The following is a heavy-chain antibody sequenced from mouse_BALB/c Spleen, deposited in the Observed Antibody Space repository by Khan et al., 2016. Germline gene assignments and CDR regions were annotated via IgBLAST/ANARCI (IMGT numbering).Heavy chain of an antibody. CDR1: GFDFSRYW. Sequence: EAKLLESGGGLVQPGGSLKLSCAASGFDFSRYWMSWVRQAPGKGLEWIGEINPDSRSINYTPSLKDKFILSRDNAKNTLYLQMSKVRFEDTALXYCAGPFTTGFAYWGQGTLVTVSA. CDR3: AGPFTTGFAY. V-gene: IGHV4-1*02. D-gene: IGHD1-1*01. CDR2: INPDSRSI. J-gene: IGHJ3*01.